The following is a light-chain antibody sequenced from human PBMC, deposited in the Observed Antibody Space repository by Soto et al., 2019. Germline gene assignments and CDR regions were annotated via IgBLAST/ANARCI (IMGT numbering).Light chain of an antibody. CDR3: SLHTSSSTYV. V-gene: IGLV2-14*01. CDR1: SSDVGGYNY. J-gene: IGLJ1*01. Sequence: QSALTQPASVSGSPGQSITISCTGTSSDVGGYNYVSWYQQHPGKAPKLTIYEVSNRPSGVSNRCSGSKSGNTASLTISGLQAGDAADYYCSLHTSSSTYVFGTGTKLTVL. CDR2: EVS.